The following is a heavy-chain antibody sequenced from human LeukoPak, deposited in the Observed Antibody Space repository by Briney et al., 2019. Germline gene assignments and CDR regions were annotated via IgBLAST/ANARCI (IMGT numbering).Heavy chain of an antibody. CDR1: GFTFSSYS. D-gene: IGHD6-19*01. V-gene: IGHV3-21*04. CDR2: ISSSSSYI. Sequence: GGSLRLSCAASGFTFSSYSMNWVRQAPGKGLEWVSSISSSSSYIYYADSVKGRFTISRDNSKNTLYLQMNSLRAEDTAVYYCAKDQAAIAVAGIVSTFDYWGQGTLVTVSS. J-gene: IGHJ4*02. CDR3: AKDQAAIAVAGIVSTFDY.